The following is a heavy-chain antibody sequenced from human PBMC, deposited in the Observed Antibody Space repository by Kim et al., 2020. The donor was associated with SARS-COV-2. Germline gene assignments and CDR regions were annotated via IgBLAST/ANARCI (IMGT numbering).Heavy chain of an antibody. J-gene: IGHJ4*02. V-gene: IGHV4-31*03. CDR2: IYYSGST. CDR1: GGSISSGGYY. CDR3: ARVKNARITMVRGVPIPLGFDY. D-gene: IGHD3-10*01. Sequence: SETLSLTCTVSGGSISSGGYYWSWIRQHPGKGLEWIGYIYYSGSTYYNPSLKSRVTISVDTSKNQFSLKLSSVTAADTAVYYCARVKNARITMVRGVPIPLGFDYWGQGTLVTVSS.